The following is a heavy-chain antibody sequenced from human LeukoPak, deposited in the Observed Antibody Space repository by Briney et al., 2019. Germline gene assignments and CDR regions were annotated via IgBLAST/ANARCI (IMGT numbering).Heavy chain of an antibody. Sequence: ASVKVSCKASGYTFTSYYMHWVRQAPGQGLEWMGIINPSGGSTSYAQKFQGRVTMTRDMSTSTVYTELSSLRSEDTAVYYCARDRQYSSSWTEYLQHWGQGTLVTVSS. CDR3: ARDRQYSSSWTEYLQH. V-gene: IGHV1-46*01. CDR1: GYTFTSYY. CDR2: INPSGGST. D-gene: IGHD6-13*01. J-gene: IGHJ1*01.